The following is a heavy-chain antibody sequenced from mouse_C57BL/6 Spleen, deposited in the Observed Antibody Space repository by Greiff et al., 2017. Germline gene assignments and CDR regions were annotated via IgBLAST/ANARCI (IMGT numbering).Heavy chain of an antibody. D-gene: IGHD1-1*01. J-gene: IGHJ1*03. V-gene: IGHV3-6*01. CDR1: GYSITSGYY. CDR3: ARESSSWYFDV. Sequence: EVQLMESGPGLVKPSQSLSLTCSVTGYSITSGYYWNWIRQFPGNKLEWMGYISYDGSNNYNPSLKNRISITRDTSKNQFFLKLNSVTTEDTATCYCARESSSWYFDVWGTGTTVTVSS. CDR2: ISYDGSN.